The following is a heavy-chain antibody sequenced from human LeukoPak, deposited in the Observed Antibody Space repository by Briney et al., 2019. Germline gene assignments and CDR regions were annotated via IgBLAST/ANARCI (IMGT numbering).Heavy chain of an antibody. Sequence: SETLSLTCAVSGGSISSSNWWSWVRQPPGKGLEWIGEIYHSGSTNYNPSLKSRVTISVDKSKNQFSLKLSSVTAADTAVYCCASTLERRLGSAFDIWGQGTMVTVSS. CDR1: GGSISSSNW. J-gene: IGHJ3*02. V-gene: IGHV4-4*01. D-gene: IGHD1-1*01. CDR3: ASTLERRLGSAFDI. CDR2: IYHSGST.